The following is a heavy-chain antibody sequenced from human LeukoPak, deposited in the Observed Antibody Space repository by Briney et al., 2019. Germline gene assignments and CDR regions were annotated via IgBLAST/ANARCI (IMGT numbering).Heavy chain of an antibody. V-gene: IGHV3-23*01. J-gene: IGHJ4*02. CDR2: ISGSGGST. Sequence: GGSLRLSCAASGFTFSSYAMSWVRQAPGKGLEWVSAISGSGGSTYYADSVKSRFTISRDNSKNTLYLQMNSLRAEDTAVYYCAKEVPSPYYYDSSGYYFDYWGQGTLVTVSS. CDR1: GFTFSSYA. D-gene: IGHD3-22*01. CDR3: AKEVPSPYYYDSSGYYFDY.